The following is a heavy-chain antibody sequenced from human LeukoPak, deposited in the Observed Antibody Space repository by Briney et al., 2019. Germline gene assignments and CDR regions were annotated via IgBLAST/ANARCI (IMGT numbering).Heavy chain of an antibody. Sequence: GGSLRLSCTASGFIFGDHAMSWVRQAPGKGLEWVGFIRSKAYGGTTEYAASVEGRFTISRDDSEGIAYLQMNSLRIEDTAVYYCARGPIHLWLHNGMDVWGQGTTVIVFS. CDR1: GFIFGDHA. J-gene: IGHJ6*02. V-gene: IGHV3-49*04. D-gene: IGHD5-18*01. CDR3: ARGPIHLWLHNGMDV. CDR2: IRSKAYGGTT.